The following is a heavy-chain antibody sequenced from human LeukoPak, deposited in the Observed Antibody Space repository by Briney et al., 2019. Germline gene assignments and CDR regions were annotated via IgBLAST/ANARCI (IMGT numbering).Heavy chain of an antibody. CDR3: ARWEVTAEAAFDV. Sequence: PGGSLRLSCAASGFTVSSNYMSRVRQAPGKGLGRVSVIYSDGSTYYADSVKGRLTIYRDNSKNTLYLQLNSLRAEDTAVYYCARWEVTAEAAFDVWGQGTMVSSSS. CDR1: GFTVSSNY. V-gene: IGHV3-66*02. CDR2: IYSDGST. D-gene: IGHD1-26*01. J-gene: IGHJ3*01.